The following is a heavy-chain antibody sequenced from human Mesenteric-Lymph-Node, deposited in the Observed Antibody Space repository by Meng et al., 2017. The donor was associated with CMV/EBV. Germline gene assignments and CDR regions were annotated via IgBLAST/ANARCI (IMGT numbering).Heavy chain of an antibody. CDR2: IYHSGYA. CDR3: ARDASTTTSFDY. J-gene: IGHJ4*02. D-gene: IGHD2/OR15-2a*01. Sequence: SETLSLTCTVSGYSISSGYFWGWIRQPPGKGLEWIGSIYHSGYASYYPSLKSRVTMSVDTSKSQFSLRLSSVTAADTAVYYCARDASTTTSFDYWGQGTLVTVSS. V-gene: IGHV4-38-2*02. CDR1: GYSISSGYF.